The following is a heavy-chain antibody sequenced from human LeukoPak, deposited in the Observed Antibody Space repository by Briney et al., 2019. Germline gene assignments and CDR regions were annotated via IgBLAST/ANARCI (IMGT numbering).Heavy chain of an antibody. CDR1: GFTVSSNY. CDR3: ARAGSGDSSGDQRRFDY. CDR2: IYSGGST. D-gene: IGHD3-22*01. J-gene: IGHJ4*02. V-gene: IGHV3-53*01. Sequence: GGSLRLSCAASGFTVSSNYMSWVRQAPGKGLEWVSVIYSGGSTYYADSVKGRFTISRDNSKNTLYLQMNSLRAEDTAVYYCARAGSGDSSGDQRRFDYWGQGTLVTVSS.